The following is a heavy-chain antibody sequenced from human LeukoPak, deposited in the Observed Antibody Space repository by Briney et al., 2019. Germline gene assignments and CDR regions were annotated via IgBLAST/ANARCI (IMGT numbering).Heavy chain of an antibody. V-gene: IGHV4-59*01. CDR1: GVHFNKDN. CDR2: IFYSGST. D-gene: IGHD4-11*01. J-gene: IGHJ5*01. CDR3: GRRRSLAAYSAGSDNWLDS. Sequence: SETLPHTRTVSGVHFNKDNWIWIRQSPGKGLEWIGYIFYSGSTNYHPCFQSRATISVEKSKNQYSLRLTSVTAADPAVDCLGRRRSLAAYSAGSDNWLDSWAQGTLVTVSS.